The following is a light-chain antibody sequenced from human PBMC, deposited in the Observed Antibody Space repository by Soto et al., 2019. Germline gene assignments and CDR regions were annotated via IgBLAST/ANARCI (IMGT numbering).Light chain of an antibody. CDR3: QQYGSSPPT. CDR2: GAS. V-gene: IGKV3-20*01. J-gene: IGKJ1*01. Sequence: EIVLTQSACTLSSSAGERGTLSWRASQSVSSSYLAWYQHRHGQAPRLVIFGASSRATGIPDRFSGSGYGTDFKLTISRLETEDFAVYYCQQYGSSPPTFGQGTKVDIK. CDR1: QSVSSSY.